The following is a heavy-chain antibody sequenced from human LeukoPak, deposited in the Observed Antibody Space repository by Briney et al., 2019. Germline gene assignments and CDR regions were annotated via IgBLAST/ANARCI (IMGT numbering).Heavy chain of an antibody. CDR2: IYHSGST. CDR3: ARVQVAAAGRGGGWFDP. V-gene: IGHV4-4*07. J-gene: IGHJ5*02. D-gene: IGHD6-13*01. Sequence: PSETLSLTCTVSGGSISSYYWSWIRQPAGKGLEWIGSIYHSGSTYYNPSLKSRVTISVDTSKNQFSLKLSSVTAADTAVYYCARVQVAAAGRGGGWFDPWGQGTLSPSPQ. CDR1: GGSISSYY.